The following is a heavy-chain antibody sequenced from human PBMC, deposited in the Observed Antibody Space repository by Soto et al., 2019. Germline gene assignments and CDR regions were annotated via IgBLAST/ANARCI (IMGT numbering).Heavy chain of an antibody. CDR3: ARGNKDCSSTSCYALYYYYYGMDV. D-gene: IGHD2-2*01. CDR2: IIPILGIA. CDR1: GGTFSSYA. V-gene: IGHV1-69*04. Sequence: ASVKVSCKASGGTFSSYAISWVRQAPGQGLEWMGRIIPILGIANYAQKFQGRVTITADKSTSTAYMELSSLRSEDTAVYYCARGNKDCSSTSCYALYYYYYGMDVWGQGTTVTVS. J-gene: IGHJ6*02.